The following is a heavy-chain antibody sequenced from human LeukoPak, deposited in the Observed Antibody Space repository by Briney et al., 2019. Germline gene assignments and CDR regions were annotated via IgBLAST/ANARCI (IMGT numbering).Heavy chain of an antibody. CDR3: AREGRTMVRGVIVNWFDP. V-gene: IGHV1-8*01. J-gene: IGHJ5*02. D-gene: IGHD3-10*01. CDR2: MNPNSGNT. Sequence: ASVKVSCNASGYTFTSYDINWVRQATGQGLEWMGWMNPNSGNTGYAQKFQGRVTMTRNTSISTAYMELSSLRSEDTAVYYCAREGRTMVRGVIVNWFDPWGQGTLVTVSS. CDR1: GYTFTSYD.